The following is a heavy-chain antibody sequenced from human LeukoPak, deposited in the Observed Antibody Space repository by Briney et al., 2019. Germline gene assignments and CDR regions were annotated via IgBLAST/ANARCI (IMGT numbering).Heavy chain of an antibody. Sequence: GGSLRLSCGASGFAFSSSTMSRVRQAPGKGLEWVSGISGTDDNTYYADSVKGRFTIFRDNSKDILYLYMSSLRAEDTAMYYCANHPGGSFDYWGQGTLVAVSS. CDR3: ANHPGGSFDY. J-gene: IGHJ4*02. V-gene: IGHV3-23*01. CDR2: ISGTDDNT. D-gene: IGHD3-16*01. CDR1: GFAFSSST.